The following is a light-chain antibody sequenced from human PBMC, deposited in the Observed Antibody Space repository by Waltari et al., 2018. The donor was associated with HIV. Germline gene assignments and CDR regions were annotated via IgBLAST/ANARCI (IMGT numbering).Light chain of an antibody. CDR2: ATS. V-gene: IGKV1-39*01. Sequence: DIQRTQSPSSLSASVGDRVSITCRASQTFNTYLNWYQQKPGKAPKLLIYATSTFQTGVPLRFSGSGSGTDFTLTISSLQPEDFATYYCQQSHTNPRTFGRGTKVEVK. J-gene: IGKJ4*02. CDR3: QQSHTNPRT. CDR1: QTFNTY.